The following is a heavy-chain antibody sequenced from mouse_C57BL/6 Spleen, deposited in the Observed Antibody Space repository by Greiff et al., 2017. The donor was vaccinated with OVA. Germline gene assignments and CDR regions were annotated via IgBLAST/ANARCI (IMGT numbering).Heavy chain of an antibody. Sequence: EVQLQESGPGLVKPSQSLSLTCSVTGYSITSGYYWNWIRQFPGNKLEWMGYISYDGSNNYNPSLKNRISITRDTSKNQFFLKLNSVTTEDTATYYCARGPYGSSRYWGQGTTLTVSS. V-gene: IGHV3-6*01. D-gene: IGHD1-1*01. J-gene: IGHJ2*01. CDR3: ARGPYGSSRY. CDR2: ISYDGSN. CDR1: GYSITSGYY.